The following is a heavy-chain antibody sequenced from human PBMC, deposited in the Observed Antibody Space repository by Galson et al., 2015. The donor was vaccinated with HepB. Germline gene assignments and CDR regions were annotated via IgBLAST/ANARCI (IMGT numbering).Heavy chain of an antibody. CDR1: GFTFSSYA. Sequence: SLRLSCAASGFTFSSYAMSWVRQAPGKGLECVSAINYNGVNTYYVNSVRGRFTISRDNSKNTLYLQMGSLRSEDMAVYYCARFTGYSFDYWGQGTLVTVSS. CDR2: INYNGVNT. J-gene: IGHJ4*02. CDR3: ARFTGYSFDY. D-gene: IGHD1-14*01. V-gene: IGHV3-64*01.